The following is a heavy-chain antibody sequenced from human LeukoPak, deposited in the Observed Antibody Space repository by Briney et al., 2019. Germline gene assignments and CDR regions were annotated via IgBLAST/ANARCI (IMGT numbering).Heavy chain of an antibody. J-gene: IGHJ5*02. D-gene: IGHD1-26*01. V-gene: IGHV3-23*01. Sequence: GGSLRLSCAASGFTFSSYAMSWVRQAPGKGLEWVSAISGSGGSTYYADSVKGRLTISRDNSKNTLYLQMNSLRAEDTAVYYCAKDSDSGSYLNWFDPWGQGTLVTVSS. CDR1: GFTFSSYA. CDR2: ISGSGGST. CDR3: AKDSDSGSYLNWFDP.